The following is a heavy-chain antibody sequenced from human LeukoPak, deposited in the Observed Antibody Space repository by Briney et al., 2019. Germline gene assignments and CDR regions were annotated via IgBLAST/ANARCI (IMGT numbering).Heavy chain of an antibody. CDR2: ISPSGGST. J-gene: IGHJ3*02. D-gene: IGHD3-10*01. CDR3: ARGTIRFGELYDALDI. V-gene: IGHV1-46*01. CDR1: GYTFTSNY. Sequence: ASVKVSCKAFGYTFTSNYMHWVRQAPGQGPEWMGVISPSGGSTTYAQKFQGRVTMTTDTSTSTAYMELRSLRSDDTAVYYCARGTIRFGELYDALDIWGQGTMVTVSS.